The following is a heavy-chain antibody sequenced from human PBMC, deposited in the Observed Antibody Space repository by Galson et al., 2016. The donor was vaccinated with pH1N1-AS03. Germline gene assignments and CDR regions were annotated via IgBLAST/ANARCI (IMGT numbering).Heavy chain of an antibody. D-gene: IGHD3-16*02. CDR2: INPSGDNA. V-gene: IGHV1-46*01. Sequence: SVKVSCKASGYTFTNYYMHWVRQAPGQGLEWMGIINPSGDNATYAQKFQGRVTMTRDTSTSTVYMEMSSLRSEDTAVYYCARVAFVYFWGSYPLDYWGQGTLVTVSS. J-gene: IGHJ4*02. CDR1: GYTFTNYY. CDR3: ARVAFVYFWGSYPLDY.